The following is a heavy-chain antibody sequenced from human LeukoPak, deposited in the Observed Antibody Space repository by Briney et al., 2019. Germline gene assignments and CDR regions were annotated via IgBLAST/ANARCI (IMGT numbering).Heavy chain of an antibody. CDR2: IYYSGST. J-gene: IGHJ6*02. Sequence: SETLSLTCAVYGGSFSGYYWSWIRQPPGKGLEWIGYIYYSGSTNYNPSLKSRVTISVDTSKNQFSLKLSSVTAADTAVYYCARVLYNWNYWGSTYGMDVWGQGTTVTVS. CDR3: ARVLYNWNYWGSTYGMDV. CDR1: GGSFSGYY. D-gene: IGHD1-7*01. V-gene: IGHV4-59*01.